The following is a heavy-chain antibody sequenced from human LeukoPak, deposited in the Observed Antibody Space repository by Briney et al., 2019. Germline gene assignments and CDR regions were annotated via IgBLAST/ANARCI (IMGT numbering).Heavy chain of an antibody. CDR2: IIPIFDPA. CDR3: ARVSGSYRGAIDY. J-gene: IGHJ4*02. D-gene: IGHD1-26*01. V-gene: IGHV1-69*05. CDR1: GATFSSYA. Sequence: GASVKVSCEASGATFSSYAISWVRQAPGQGLEWMGGIIPIFDPANYAEKFQVRVTMTTDTSTSTAYMELRSLRSDDTAVYHCARVSGSYRGAIDYWGQGTLVTVSS.